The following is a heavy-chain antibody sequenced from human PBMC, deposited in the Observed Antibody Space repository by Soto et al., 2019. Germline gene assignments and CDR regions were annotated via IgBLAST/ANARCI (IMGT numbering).Heavy chain of an antibody. V-gene: IGHV4-39*01. D-gene: IGHD6-13*01. CDR3: ARQPDMWILIAAAGTGAFDI. CDR2: IYYSGST. J-gene: IGHJ3*02. CDR1: GGSISSSSYY. Sequence: SETLSLTCTVSGGSISSSSYYWGWIRQPPGKGLEWIGSIYYSGSTYYNPSLKSRVTISVDTSKNQFSLKLSSVTAADTAVYYCARQPDMWILIAAAGTGAFDIWGQGTMVTVS.